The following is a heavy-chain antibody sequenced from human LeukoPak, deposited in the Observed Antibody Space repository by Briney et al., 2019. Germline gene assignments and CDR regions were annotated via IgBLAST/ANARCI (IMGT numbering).Heavy chain of an antibody. CDR3: ARVRTEWYIDL. J-gene: IGHJ2*01. V-gene: IGHV3-7*01. Sequence: GGSLRLSCAASGFIFGAYWVTWIRQAPGMGLEWVSNMKEDGGEMFYADSVRGRFTISRDNAKNSLYLQMNSLRVEDTGVYYCARVRTEWYIDLWGRGTLVTVST. CDR2: MKEDGGEM. D-gene: IGHD2-8*02. CDR1: GFIFGAYW.